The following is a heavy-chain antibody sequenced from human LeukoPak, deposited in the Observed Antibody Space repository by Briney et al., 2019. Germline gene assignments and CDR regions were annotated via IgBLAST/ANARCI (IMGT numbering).Heavy chain of an antibody. CDR1: GGSISSYY. Sequence: SETLSLTCTVSGGSISSYYWSWIRQPAGKGLEWIGRIYTSGSTNYNPSLKSRVTISVDKSKNQFSLKLSSVPAADTAVYYCARERHATWNYLGRAFDIWGQGTMVTVSS. D-gene: IGHD1-7*01. V-gene: IGHV4-4*07. CDR3: ARERHATWNYLGRAFDI. CDR2: IYTSGST. J-gene: IGHJ3*02.